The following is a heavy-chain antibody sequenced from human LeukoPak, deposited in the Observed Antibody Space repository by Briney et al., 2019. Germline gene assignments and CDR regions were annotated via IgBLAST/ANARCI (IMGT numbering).Heavy chain of an antibody. V-gene: IGHV1-69*04. Sequence: ASVKVSCKASGYTFTNYDINWVRQAPGQGLEWMGRIIPILGIANYAQKFQGRVTITADKSTSTAYMELSSLRSEDTAVYYCARDCRLDGTTDYWGQGTLVTVSS. CDR3: ARDCRLDGTTDY. CDR2: IIPILGIA. CDR1: GYTFTNYD. D-gene: IGHD1-1*01. J-gene: IGHJ4*02.